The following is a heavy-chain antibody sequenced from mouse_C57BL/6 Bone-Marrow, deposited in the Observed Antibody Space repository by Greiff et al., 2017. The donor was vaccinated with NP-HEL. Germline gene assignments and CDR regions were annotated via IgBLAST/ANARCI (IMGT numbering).Heavy chain of an antibody. V-gene: IGHV3-1*01. CDR2: ISYSGST. CDR3: ARIYYDYEDYFDV. Sequence: EVQRVESGPGMVKPSQSLSLTCTVTGYSITSGYDWHWIRHFPGNKLEWMGYISYSGSTNYNPSLKSRISITHDTSKNHFFLKLNSVTTEDTATYYCARIYYDYEDYFDVWGTGTTVTVSS. D-gene: IGHD2-4*01. CDR1: GYSITSGYD. J-gene: IGHJ1*03.